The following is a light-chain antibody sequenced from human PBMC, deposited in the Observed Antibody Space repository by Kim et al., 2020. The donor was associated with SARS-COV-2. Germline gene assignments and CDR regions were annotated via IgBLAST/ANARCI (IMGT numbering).Light chain of an antibody. Sequence: QSITSSCTGTSSDIGDYNYVSWYQQHPGKAPKLMIYDVGNRPSGISNRFSGSKSGNTASLTISGLQAEDEADYYCSSYTSSSTPVVFGGGTQLTVL. CDR3: SSYTSSSTPVV. V-gene: IGLV2-14*03. CDR1: SSDIGDYNY. CDR2: DVG. J-gene: IGLJ2*01.